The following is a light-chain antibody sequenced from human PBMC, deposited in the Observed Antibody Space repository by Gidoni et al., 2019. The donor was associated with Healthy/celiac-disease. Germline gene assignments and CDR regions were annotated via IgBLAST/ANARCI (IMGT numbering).Light chain of an antibody. V-gene: IGLV1-40*01. CDR2: GNS. Sequence: QSVLTQPHSVSGAPGQRVTISCTGSSSNIWAGYDVHWYQQLPGTAPKLLIYGNSNRPSVVPDRFSGSKSGTSASLAITGLQAEDEADYYCQSYDSSLSVVVFGGGTKLTVL. J-gene: IGLJ2*01. CDR1: SSNIWAGYD. CDR3: QSYDSSLSVVV.